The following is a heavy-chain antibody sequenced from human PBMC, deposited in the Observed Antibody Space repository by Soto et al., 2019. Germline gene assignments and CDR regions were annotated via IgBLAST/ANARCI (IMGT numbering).Heavy chain of an antibody. D-gene: IGHD1-1*01. CDR2: VDPEDGET. Sequence: EVQLVQSGAEVKKPGTTVKISCKASGYTFTVYYIQWVQQAPGKGLKWMGLVDPEDGETIYAEKFQGRVTMTADTSTDTAYLELCSLRSEDTAVYYCATVETTGTTPFDSWGQGNLVTVSS. CDR1: GYTFTVYY. V-gene: IGHV1-69-2*01. CDR3: ATVETTGTTPFDS. J-gene: IGHJ4*02.